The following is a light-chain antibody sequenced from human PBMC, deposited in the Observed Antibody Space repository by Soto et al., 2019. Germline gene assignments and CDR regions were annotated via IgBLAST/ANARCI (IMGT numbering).Light chain of an antibody. V-gene: IGLV2-14*01. CDR2: EVS. Sequence: QSVLTQPASVSGSPGQSITISCTGTSSDVGGYNYVSWYQQHPGKAPKLMIYEVSYRPSGVSNRFSGSKSGNTASLTISGLQAEDEDDYYCSSYTSSSTLVFGGGTKVTVL. CDR3: SSYTSSSTLV. J-gene: IGLJ2*01. CDR1: SSDVGGYNY.